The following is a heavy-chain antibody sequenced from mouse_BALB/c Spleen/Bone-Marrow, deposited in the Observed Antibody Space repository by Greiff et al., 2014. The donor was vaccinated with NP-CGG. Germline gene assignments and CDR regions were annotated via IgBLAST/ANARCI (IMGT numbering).Heavy chain of an antibody. CDR3: ARNLGYGYFDY. CDR2: IDPYSGGT. D-gene: IGHD3-1*01. J-gene: IGHJ2*01. CDR1: GYAFTSYN. Sequence: LEESGPELVKPGASVKVSCKASGYAFTSYNMYWVKQSHGKSLEWMGYIDPYSGGTSYNQKFKVKATLTVDKSSSTAYMHLNSLTSEDSAVYYCARNLGYGYFDYWGQGTTLTVSS. V-gene: IGHV1S135*01.